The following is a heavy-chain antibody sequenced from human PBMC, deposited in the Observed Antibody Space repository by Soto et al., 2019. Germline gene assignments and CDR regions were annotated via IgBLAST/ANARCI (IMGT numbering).Heavy chain of an antibody. Sequence: GASVKVSCKASGYTFISYAMQWVRQAPGQRLEWMGWIIPGNGNTKSSQKFQGRITFTRDTSANTAYMEVSSLRSDDTAVYYCARDRLDSSWRYYYGMDVWGQGTTVTVSS. CDR2: IIPGNGNT. J-gene: IGHJ6*02. V-gene: IGHV1-3*01. D-gene: IGHD6-13*01. CDR3: ARDRLDSSWRYYYGMDV. CDR1: GYTFISYA.